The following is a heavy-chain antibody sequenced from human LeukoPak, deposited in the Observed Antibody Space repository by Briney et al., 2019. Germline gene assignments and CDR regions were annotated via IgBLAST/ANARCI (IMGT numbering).Heavy chain of an antibody. CDR1: GGTFSSCA. D-gene: IGHD2-15*01. Sequence: ASVKVSCKASGGTFSSCAISWVRQAPGQGLEWMGRIIPILGIANYAQKFQGRVTITADKSTSTAYMELSSLRSEDTAVYYCARAKGYCSGGSCYGWFDPWGQGTLVTVSS. CDR2: IIPILGIA. J-gene: IGHJ5*02. V-gene: IGHV1-69*04. CDR3: ARAKGYCSGGSCYGWFDP.